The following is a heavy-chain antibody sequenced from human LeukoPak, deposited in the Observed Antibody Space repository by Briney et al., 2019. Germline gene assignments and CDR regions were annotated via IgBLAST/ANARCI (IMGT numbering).Heavy chain of an antibody. D-gene: IGHD3-22*01. CDR3: ARRYHDYSGYSRQFDY. Sequence: GGSLQISCEGSGYRFNTYWIGWVRQLPGKGLEWMGIIYPGDSDTRYSPSFQGQVTISADKSISTAYLQWSSLKTSDTAMYYCARRYHDYSGYSRQFDYWGQGTLVTVSS. CDR1: GYRFNTYW. CDR2: IYPGDSDT. J-gene: IGHJ4*02. V-gene: IGHV5-51*01.